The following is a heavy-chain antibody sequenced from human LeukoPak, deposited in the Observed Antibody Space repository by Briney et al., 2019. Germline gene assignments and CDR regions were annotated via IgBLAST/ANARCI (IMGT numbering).Heavy chain of an antibody. Sequence: GGSLRLSCAASGFTFSTYAMHWVRQAPGKGLEWVAVISNDESNKYYADSVKGRFTISRDNSNNMLYLQMNSLTAEDTAVYYCSRAGDSRGYFDYWGQGTLVTVSS. CDR1: GFTFSTYA. J-gene: IGHJ4*02. V-gene: IGHV3-30-3*01. CDR3: SRAGDSRGYFDY. D-gene: IGHD2-21*01. CDR2: ISNDESNK.